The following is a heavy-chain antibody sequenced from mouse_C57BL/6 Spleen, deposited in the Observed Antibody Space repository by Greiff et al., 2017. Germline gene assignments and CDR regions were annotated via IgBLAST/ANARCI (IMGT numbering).Heavy chain of an antibody. D-gene: IGHD2-2*01. CDR2: IHPNSGST. CDR1: GYTFTSYW. J-gene: IGHJ3*01. V-gene: IGHV1-64*01. CDR3: ARGSYGYDEAWFAY. Sequence: VQLQQPGAELVKPGASVKLSCKASGYTFTSYWMHWVKQRPGQGLEWIGMIHPNSGSTTYNEKFKSKATLTVDKSSSTAYMQLSSLTSEDSAGYNRARGSYGYDEAWFAYWGKGTLVTVSA.